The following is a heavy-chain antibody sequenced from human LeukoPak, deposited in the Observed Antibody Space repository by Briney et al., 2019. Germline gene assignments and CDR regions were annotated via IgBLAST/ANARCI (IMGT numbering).Heavy chain of an antibody. Sequence: GGTLRLSCAASGFTFSSYGMSWVRQAPGKGLEWVSAISGSGGSTYYADSVKGRFTISRDNSKNTLYLQMNSLRAEDTAVYYCAKGPRGTMVRGVNFDYWGQGTLVTVSS. D-gene: IGHD3-10*01. CDR3: AKGPRGTMVRGVNFDY. CDR1: GFTFSSYG. J-gene: IGHJ4*02. CDR2: ISGSGGST. V-gene: IGHV3-23*01.